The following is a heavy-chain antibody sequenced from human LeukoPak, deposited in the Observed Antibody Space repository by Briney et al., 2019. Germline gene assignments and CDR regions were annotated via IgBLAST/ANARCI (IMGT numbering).Heavy chain of an antibody. CDR2: ISSSSSTI. Sequence: SGGSLRLSCAASGFTFSSYSMNWVRQAPGKGLEWVSYISSSSSTIYYADSVKGRFTISRDNAKNSLYLQMNSLRAEDTAVYYCAREAPGYSYGHFDYWGQGTLVTVSS. D-gene: IGHD5-18*01. CDR3: AREAPGYSYGHFDY. CDR1: GFTFSSYS. J-gene: IGHJ4*02. V-gene: IGHV3-48*04.